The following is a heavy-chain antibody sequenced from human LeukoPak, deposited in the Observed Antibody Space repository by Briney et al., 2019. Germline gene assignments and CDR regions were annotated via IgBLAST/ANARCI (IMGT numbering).Heavy chain of an antibody. Sequence: WASVKVSCKASGYTFTGYYMHWVRQAPGQGLEWMGWINPNSGGTNYAQKFQGRVTMTRDTSISTAYMELSRLRSDDTAVYYCARSFDLVMITFGGVIPFDYWGQGTLVTVSS. CDR1: GYTFTGYY. D-gene: IGHD3-16*02. CDR3: ARSFDLVMITFGGVIPFDY. CDR2: INPNSGGT. V-gene: IGHV1-2*02. J-gene: IGHJ4*02.